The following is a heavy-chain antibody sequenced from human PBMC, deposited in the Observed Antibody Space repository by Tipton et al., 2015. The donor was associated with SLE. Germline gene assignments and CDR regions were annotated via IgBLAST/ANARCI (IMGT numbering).Heavy chain of an antibody. J-gene: IGHJ6*03. V-gene: IGHV4-61*08. CDR2: IHSSGTT. CDR3: ARGGLGYSYYYYMDV. CDR1: GGSISSGGYY. Sequence: TLSLTCTVSGGSISSGGYYWSWIRQHPGKGLEWIGYIHSSGTTKYNSSLRSRVTISVDTSKNQFSLKLSSVTAADTAVYYCARGGLGYSYYYYMDVWGKGTTVTVSS. D-gene: IGHD5-18*01.